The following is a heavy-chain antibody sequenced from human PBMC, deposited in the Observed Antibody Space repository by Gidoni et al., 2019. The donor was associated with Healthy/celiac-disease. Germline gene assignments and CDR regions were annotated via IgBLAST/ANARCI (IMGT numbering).Heavy chain of an antibody. J-gene: IGHJ4*02. CDR3: ARSDYYDSSGKGGAVDY. Sequence: QVQLVQSGAEVKKPGSSVKVSCKASGGTFSSYAISWVRQAPGQGLEWMGGIIPIFGTANYAQKFQGRVTITADKSTSTAYMELSSLRSEDTAVYYCARSDYYDSSGKGGAVDYWGQGTLVTVSS. D-gene: IGHD3-22*01. V-gene: IGHV1-69*06. CDR2: IIPIFGTA. CDR1: GGTFSSYA.